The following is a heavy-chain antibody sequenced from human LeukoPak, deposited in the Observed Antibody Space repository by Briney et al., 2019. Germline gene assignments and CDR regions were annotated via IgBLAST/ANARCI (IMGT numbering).Heavy chain of an antibody. CDR1: GHTFTSYG. Sequence: ASVKVSCKASGHTFTSYGISWVRQAPGQGLEWMGWISTYNGNTNYAQKLQGRVTMTTDTSTSTAYMELRSLRSDDTAVYYCARDLHRVVVRGVPHYYYYMDVWGKGTTVTISS. V-gene: IGHV1-18*01. D-gene: IGHD3-10*01. CDR2: ISTYNGNT. J-gene: IGHJ6*03. CDR3: ARDLHRVVVRGVPHYYYYMDV.